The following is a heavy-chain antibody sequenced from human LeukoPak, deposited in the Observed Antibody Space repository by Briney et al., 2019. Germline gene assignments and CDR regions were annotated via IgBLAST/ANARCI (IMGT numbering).Heavy chain of an antibody. Sequence: SETLSLTCSVPGGSISSSSYYWGWIRQPPGKGLEWIGSIYYSGSTYYNPSLKSPVTISVDTSKNQFSLKVSSVTAADTAVYYCARHRYCSGGRCYRYPTAFDYWGQGILVTVSS. V-gene: IGHV4-39*01. CDR2: IYYSGST. CDR3: ARHRYCSGGRCYRYPTAFDY. J-gene: IGHJ4*02. D-gene: IGHD2-15*01. CDR1: GGSISSSSYY.